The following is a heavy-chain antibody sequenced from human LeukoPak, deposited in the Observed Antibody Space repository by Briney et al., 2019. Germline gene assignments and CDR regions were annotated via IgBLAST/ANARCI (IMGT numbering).Heavy chain of an antibody. CDR2: IIPIFGTA. D-gene: IGHD6-19*01. J-gene: IGHJ4*02. Sequence: SVKVSCKASGYTFTSYYMHRVRHAPGQGIEWMGGIIPIFGTANYAQKFQGRVTITADKSTSTAYMELSSLRSEDTAVYYCAMGVGAPEDLAVAADFDYWGQGTLVTVSS. CDR1: GYTFTSYY. V-gene: IGHV1-69*06. CDR3: AMGVGAPEDLAVAADFDY.